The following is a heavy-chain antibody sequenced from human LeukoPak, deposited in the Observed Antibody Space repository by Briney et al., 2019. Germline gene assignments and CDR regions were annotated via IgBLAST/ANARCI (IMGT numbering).Heavy chain of an antibody. CDR1: GGSISSYY. CDR3: ARHEPYCSGGSCWLDY. D-gene: IGHD2-15*01. Sequence: PSETLSLTCTVSGGSISSYYWSWIRQPPGKGLEWIGYIYYSGSTNYNPSLKSRVTISVDTSKNQFSLKLSSVTAADTAVYYCARHEPYCSGGSCWLDYWGQGTLVTVSS. V-gene: IGHV4-59*08. J-gene: IGHJ4*02. CDR2: IYYSGST.